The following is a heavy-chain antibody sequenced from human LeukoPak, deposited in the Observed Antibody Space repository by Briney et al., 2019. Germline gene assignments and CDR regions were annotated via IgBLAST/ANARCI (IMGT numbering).Heavy chain of an antibody. CDR2: IYTSGST. J-gene: IGHJ5*02. V-gene: IGHV4-4*07. CDR1: GGSISSYY. D-gene: IGHD5-24*01. Sequence: SETLSLTCTVSGGSISSYYWSWIRQPAGKGLEWIGRIYTSGSTNYNPSLKSRVTMSVDTSKNQFSLKLTSVTAADTAVYYCARHPSGRMWLQQGGWFDPWGQGTLVTVSS. CDR3: ARHPSGRMWLQQGGWFDP.